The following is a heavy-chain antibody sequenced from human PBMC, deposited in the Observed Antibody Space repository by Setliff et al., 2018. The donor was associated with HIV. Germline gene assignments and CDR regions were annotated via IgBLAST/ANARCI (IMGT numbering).Heavy chain of an antibody. CDR1: GVATDSNY. J-gene: IGHJ4*02. CDR3: ARGIRTAAAPTFDH. CDR2: VYYGGIT. D-gene: IGHD6-13*01. Sequence: TSETLSLTCTVSGVATDSNYWTWIRQSPGKGLEWIGYVYYGGITNYSPSLKSRASISIDTSKNQFYLNLGSVTTADTAVYFCARGIRTAAAPTFDHWGQGALVTV. V-gene: IGHV4-59*01.